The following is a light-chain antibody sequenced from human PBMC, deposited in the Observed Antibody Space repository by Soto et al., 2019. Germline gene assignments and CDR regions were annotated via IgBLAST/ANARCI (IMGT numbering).Light chain of an antibody. CDR3: QQYNKWPRT. V-gene: IGKV3-15*01. J-gene: IGKJ1*01. Sequence: EIVMTQSPATLSVSPGERVTLSCRASQSVFSSLAWYQQKPGQAPRLLIYGAATRATGIPARFSGSGSGTDFTLTISSLQSEDFAVYYCQQYNKWPRTFGQGTKVEIK. CDR1: QSVFSS. CDR2: GAA.